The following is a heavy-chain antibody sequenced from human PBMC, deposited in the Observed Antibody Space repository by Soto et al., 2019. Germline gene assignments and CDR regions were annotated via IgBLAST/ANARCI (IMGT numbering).Heavy chain of an antibody. D-gene: IGHD6-6*01. Sequence: QVQLVQSGAEVKKPGSSVKVSCKASGGIFSSYAISWVRQAPGQGLEWMGGIIPLFGTTDYAQKFQGRVTITADESTSTAYMEVSSLRSEDTAVFYCARVISARLFYFYAMDVLGQGTTVIVSS. J-gene: IGHJ6*02. CDR3: ARVISARLFYFYAMDV. CDR1: GGIFSSYA. CDR2: IIPLFGTT. V-gene: IGHV1-69*01.